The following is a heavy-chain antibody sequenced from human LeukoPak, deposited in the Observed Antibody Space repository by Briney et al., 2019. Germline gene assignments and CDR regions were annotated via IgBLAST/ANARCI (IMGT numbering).Heavy chain of an antibody. J-gene: IGHJ4*02. CDR2: ISYDGSNK. Sequence: GGSLRLSCAASGFTFSSYAMHWVRQAPGKGLEWVAVISYDGSNKYYADSVKGRFTISRDNSKNTLYLQMNSLRAEDTAVYYCAKDISAGGSYYVDYWGQGTLVTVSS. D-gene: IGHD1-26*01. CDR3: AKDISAGGSYYVDY. CDR1: GFTFSSYA. V-gene: IGHV3-30-3*01.